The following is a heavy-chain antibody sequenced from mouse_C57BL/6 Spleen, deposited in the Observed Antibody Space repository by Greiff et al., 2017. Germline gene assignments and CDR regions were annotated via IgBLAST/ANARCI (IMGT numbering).Heavy chain of an antibody. CDR2: IRNKSNNYAT. V-gene: IGHV10-1*01. CDR3: VRQPMGYGSRNAMDY. Sequence: EVQLVESGGGLVQPKGSLKLSCAASGFSFNTYAMNWVRQAPGKGLEWVARIRNKSNNYATYYADSVKDRFTISRDDSESMLYLQMNNLKTEDTAMYYCVRQPMGYGSRNAMDYWGQGTSVTVSS. D-gene: IGHD1-1*01. J-gene: IGHJ4*01. CDR1: GFSFNTYA.